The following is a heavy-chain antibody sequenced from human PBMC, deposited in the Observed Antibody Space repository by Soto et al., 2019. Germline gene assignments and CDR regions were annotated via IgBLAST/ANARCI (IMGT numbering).Heavy chain of an antibody. Sequence: SETLSLTCTVSGGSISSGGYYWSWIRQHPGKGLEWIGYIYYSGSTYYNPSLKSRVTISVDTSKNQFSLKLSSVTAADTAVYYCARADYYDRSGYYYPPFFDYWGQGTLGTVSS. CDR2: IYYSGST. J-gene: IGHJ4*02. CDR3: ARADYYDRSGYYYPPFFDY. V-gene: IGHV4-31*03. CDR1: GGSISSGGYY. D-gene: IGHD3-22*01.